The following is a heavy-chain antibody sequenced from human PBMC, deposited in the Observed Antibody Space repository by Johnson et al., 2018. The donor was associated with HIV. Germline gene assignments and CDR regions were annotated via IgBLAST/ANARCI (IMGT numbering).Heavy chain of an antibody. V-gene: IGHV3-11*04. J-gene: IGHJ3*01. CDR3: AGERQGAAVGDGFDV. D-gene: IGHD6-19*01. Sequence: VQLVESGGGLVRPGGSLRLSCAASGFIFSDHYMSWIRQAPGKGLEWVSYISIRGNTRYYAASVKGRLTISRDNAKNSLYLQMNSLRAEDSAVYYCAGERQGAAVGDGFDVWGQGTMVTVSS. CDR2: ISIRGNTR. CDR1: GFIFSDHY.